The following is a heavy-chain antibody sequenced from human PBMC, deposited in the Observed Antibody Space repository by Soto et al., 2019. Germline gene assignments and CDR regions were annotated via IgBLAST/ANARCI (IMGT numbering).Heavy chain of an antibody. Sequence: QVQLVESGGGVVQPGRSLRLSCAASGFTFSNYGMHWVRQAPGKGLEWVALISYDGSNKYYADSVKGRFTIYRDNSKNTLSLQMNSLRAEDTAVYYCAKDLLSMVRGVIKEIDYWGQGTLVTVSS. CDR3: AKDLLSMVRGVIKEIDY. D-gene: IGHD3-10*01. V-gene: IGHV3-30*18. J-gene: IGHJ4*02. CDR2: ISYDGSNK. CDR1: GFTFSNYG.